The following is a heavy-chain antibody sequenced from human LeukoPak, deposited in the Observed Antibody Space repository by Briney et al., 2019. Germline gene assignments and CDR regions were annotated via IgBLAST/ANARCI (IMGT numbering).Heavy chain of an antibody. Sequence: ASVKVSCKASGYTFTSYDINWVRQATGQGLEWMGWMNPNSGNTGYAQKFQGRVTMTRNTFISTAYMELSSLRSEDTAVYYCARAEGAAAGTDPSLLYWGQGTLVTVSS. D-gene: IGHD6-13*01. CDR2: MNPNSGNT. CDR1: GYTFTSYD. V-gene: IGHV1-8*01. J-gene: IGHJ4*02. CDR3: ARAEGAAAGTDPSLLY.